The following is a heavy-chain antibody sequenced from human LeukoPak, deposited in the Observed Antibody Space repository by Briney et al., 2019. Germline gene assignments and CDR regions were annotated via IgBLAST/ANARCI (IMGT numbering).Heavy chain of an antibody. CDR1: GFTFSDYY. CDR3: ASDQDSGWYE. Sequence: PGGSLRLSCAASGFTFSDYYMSWIRQAPGKGLEWVSYISSSSSCTNYADSVKGRFTISRDNAKNSLYLQMNSLRAEDTAVYYCASDQDSGWYEWGQGTLVTVSS. V-gene: IGHV3-11*06. J-gene: IGHJ4*02. CDR2: ISSSSSCT. D-gene: IGHD6-19*01.